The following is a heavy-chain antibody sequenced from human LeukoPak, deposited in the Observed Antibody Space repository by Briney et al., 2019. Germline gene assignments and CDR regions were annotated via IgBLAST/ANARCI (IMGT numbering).Heavy chain of an antibody. CDR2: ISGSGSYT. Sequence: GGSLRLSCAASGFTFSSYAMSWVRQAPGKGLEWVSTISGSGSYTYYADSVKGRFTISRDNSKNTLYLQMNSLRAEDTAVYYCAKDPRVGGTGTPYYFDYWGQGTLVTVSS. CDR1: GFTFSSYA. J-gene: IGHJ4*02. V-gene: IGHV3-23*01. CDR3: AKDPRVGGTGTPYYFDY. D-gene: IGHD1-26*01.